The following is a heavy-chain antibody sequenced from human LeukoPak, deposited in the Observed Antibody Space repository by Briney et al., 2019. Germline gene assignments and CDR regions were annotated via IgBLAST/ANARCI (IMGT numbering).Heavy chain of an antibody. CDR3: ARDYYDSSGYPGPFDP. Sequence: ASAKFSCKASGYTFTSYGISWVRQAPGQGLEWMGRIIPILGIANYAQKFQGRVTITADKSTSTAYMELSSLRSEDTAVYYCARDYYDSSGYPGPFDPWGQGTLVTVSS. CDR1: GYTFTSYG. J-gene: IGHJ5*02. D-gene: IGHD3-22*01. V-gene: IGHV1-69*04. CDR2: IIPILGIA.